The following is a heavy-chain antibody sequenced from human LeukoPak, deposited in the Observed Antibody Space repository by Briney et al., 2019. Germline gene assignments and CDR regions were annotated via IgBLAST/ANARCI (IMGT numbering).Heavy chain of an antibody. CDR1: GGSISSGDYY. V-gene: IGHV4-30-4*01. Sequence: KSSETLSLTCTVSGGSISSGDYYWSWIRQPPGKGLEWIGYIYYSGSTYYNPSLKSRVTISVDTSKNQFSLKLSSVTAADTAMYYCARNYDFWSLDYYGMDVWGQGTTVTVSS. CDR3: ARNYDFWSLDYYGMDV. J-gene: IGHJ6*02. CDR2: IYYSGST. D-gene: IGHD3-3*01.